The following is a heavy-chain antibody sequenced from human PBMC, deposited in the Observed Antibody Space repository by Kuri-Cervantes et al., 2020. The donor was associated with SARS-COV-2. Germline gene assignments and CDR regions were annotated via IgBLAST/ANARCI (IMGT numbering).Heavy chain of an antibody. CDR3: TTPTHSYYDFWSGYYN. V-gene: IGHV3-33*01. Sequence: GESLKISCAASGFTFSSYGMHWVRQAPGKGLEWVAVIWDDGSEIFYADSVKGRFTISRDNSKNTLFLQMNSLKTEDTAVYYCTTPTHSYYDFWSGYYNWGQGTLVTCSS. J-gene: IGHJ4*02. CDR2: IWDDGSEI. CDR1: GFTFSSYG. D-gene: IGHD3-3*01.